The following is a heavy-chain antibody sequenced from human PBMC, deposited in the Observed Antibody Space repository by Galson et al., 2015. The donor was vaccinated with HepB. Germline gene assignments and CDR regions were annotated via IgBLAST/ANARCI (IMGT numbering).Heavy chain of an antibody. V-gene: IGHV1-69*10. CDR2: IIPILGIA. D-gene: IGHD6-19*01. CDR1: GGTFSSYA. J-gene: IGHJ6*03. Sequence: SVKVSCKASGGTFSSYAISWVRQAPGQGLEWMGGIIPILGIANYAQKFQGRVTITADKSTSTAYMELSSLRSEDTAVYYCARRWLAYYYMDVWGKGTTVTVSS. CDR3: ARRWLAYYYMDV.